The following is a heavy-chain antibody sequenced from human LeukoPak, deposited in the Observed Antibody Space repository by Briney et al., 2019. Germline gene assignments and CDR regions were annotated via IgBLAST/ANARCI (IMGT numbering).Heavy chain of an antibody. V-gene: IGHV4-34*01. CDR2: INHSGCT. D-gene: IGHD3-3*01. Sequence: SETLSLTCAVYGGSFSGYYWSWIRQPPGKGLEWIGEINHSGCTNYNPSLKSRVTISVDTSKNQFSLKLSSVTAADTAVYYCARGVRPDYDFWSGYPYSYYFDYWGQGTLVTVSS. CDR3: ARGVRPDYDFWSGYPYSYYFDY. J-gene: IGHJ4*02. CDR1: GGSFSGYY.